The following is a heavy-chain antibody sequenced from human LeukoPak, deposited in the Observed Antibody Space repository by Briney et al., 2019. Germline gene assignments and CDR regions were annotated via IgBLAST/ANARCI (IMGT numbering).Heavy chain of an antibody. CDR1: GFTFSSYW. V-gene: IGHV3-74*01. CDR3: AKSYKSGFDP. CDR2: IKSDGSST. J-gene: IGHJ5*02. Sequence: GGSLRLSCAASGFTFSSYWMHWVRQAPGKGLVWVSRIKSDGSSTSYADSVKGRFTISRDNSKNTLYLQMNSLRAEDTAVYYCAKSYKSGFDPWGQGTLVTVSS. D-gene: IGHD1-1*01.